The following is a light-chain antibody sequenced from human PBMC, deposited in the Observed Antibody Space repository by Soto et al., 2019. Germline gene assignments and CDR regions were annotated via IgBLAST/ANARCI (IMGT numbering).Light chain of an antibody. CDR3: TSYTRSPHFV. CDR1: TKDIGVSNY. V-gene: IGLV2-14*03. CDR2: DVS. Sequence: QSALTQPASVSGSPGQSITVSCTGTTKDIGVSNYVSWYQQHPGKAPRLILYDVSNRPSGVSARFSGSKSGNTASLTISGLQTEDEADYYCTSYTRSPHFVFGTGTKVTV. J-gene: IGLJ1*01.